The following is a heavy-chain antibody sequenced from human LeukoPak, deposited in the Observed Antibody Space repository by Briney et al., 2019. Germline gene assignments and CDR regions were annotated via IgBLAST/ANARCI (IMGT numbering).Heavy chain of an antibody. V-gene: IGHV3-21*01. CDR1: GFTFSSYS. CDR3: ASFVGGSGSRDY. CDR2: ISSSSSYI. Sequence: KPGGSLRLSCAASGFTFSSYSMNWVRQAPGKGLEWVSSISSSSSYIYYADSVKGRFTISRDNAKNSLYLQMNSLRAEDTAVYYCASFVGGSGSRDYWGQGTLVTVPS. J-gene: IGHJ4*02. D-gene: IGHD3-10*01.